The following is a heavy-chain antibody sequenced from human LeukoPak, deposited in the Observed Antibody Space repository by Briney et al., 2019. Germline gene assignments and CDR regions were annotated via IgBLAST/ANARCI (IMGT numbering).Heavy chain of an antibody. V-gene: IGHV4-59*01. Sequence: SETLSLTCTVSGGSISSYYWSWIRQPPGKGLEWIGYIYYSGSTNYNPSLKSRVTISVDTSKNQFSLKLSSVTAADTAVYYCARAKVAGITGYYYYMDVWGKGTTVTVSS. CDR2: IYYSGST. CDR1: GGSISSYY. D-gene: IGHD3-16*01. J-gene: IGHJ6*03. CDR3: ARAKVAGITGYYYYMDV.